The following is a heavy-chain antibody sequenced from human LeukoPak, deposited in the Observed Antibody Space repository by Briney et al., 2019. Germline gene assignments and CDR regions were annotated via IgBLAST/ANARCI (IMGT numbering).Heavy chain of an antibody. CDR2: IWYGGSDK. J-gene: IGHJ4*02. CDR1: GFTFSSYG. CDR3: GTAPSGSGTFLDY. D-gene: IGHD3-10*01. Sequence: PGGSLRLSCAAAGFTFSSYGMHWVRQAPGKGLEWVAVIWYGGSDKYYADSVKGRFTISRDNSKNTLYLQMNSLRAEDTAVYYCGTAPSGSGTFLDYWGQGTLVTVSS. V-gene: IGHV3-33*01.